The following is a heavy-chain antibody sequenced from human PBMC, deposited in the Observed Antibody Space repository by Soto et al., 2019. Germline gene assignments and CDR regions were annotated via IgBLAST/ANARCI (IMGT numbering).Heavy chain of an antibody. J-gene: IGHJ4*02. Sequence: QVQLVESGGGVVQPGRSLRLSCAASGFTFSSYGMHWVRQAPGKGLEWVAVIWYDGSNKYYADSVKGRFTITRDNSKNALDLQMNSMRADDTAVYYCARDSWQTWIPSLSADYWGQGSLVAVCS. CDR2: IWYDGSNK. V-gene: IGHV3-33*01. D-gene: IGHD5-18*01. CDR1: GFTFSSYG. CDR3: ARDSWQTWIPSLSADY.